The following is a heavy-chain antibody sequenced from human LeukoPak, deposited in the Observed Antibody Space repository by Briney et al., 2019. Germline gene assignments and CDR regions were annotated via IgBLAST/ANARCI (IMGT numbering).Heavy chain of an antibody. CDR3: VRAPPYSSASWGYYGMDV. D-gene: IGHD6-19*01. Sequence: PGGSLRLSCAASGLTLSRYDMHWVRQATGEGLEWVSAIGTRGDTYYAGSVKGRFTMSRENAKNSLYLQMNSLGAGDTAVYYCVRAPPYSSASWGYYGMDVWGQGTTVTVSS. J-gene: IGHJ6*02. CDR1: GLTLSRYD. CDR2: IGTRGDT. V-gene: IGHV3-13*01.